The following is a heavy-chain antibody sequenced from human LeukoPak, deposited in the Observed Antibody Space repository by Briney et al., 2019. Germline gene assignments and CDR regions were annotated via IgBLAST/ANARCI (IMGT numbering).Heavy chain of an antibody. D-gene: IGHD3-10*01. V-gene: IGHV3-11*06. CDR1: GYTFSDYY. J-gene: IGHJ4*02. CDR2: ISSSSSYT. Sequence: GGSLRLSCAASGYTFSDYYMSWIRQAPGKGPEWVSYISSSSSYTNYADSVKGRFTISRDNAKNSLYLQMNSLRAEDTAVYYCASLKEPWFGELIPNYWGQGTLVTVSS. CDR3: ASLKEPWFGELIPNY.